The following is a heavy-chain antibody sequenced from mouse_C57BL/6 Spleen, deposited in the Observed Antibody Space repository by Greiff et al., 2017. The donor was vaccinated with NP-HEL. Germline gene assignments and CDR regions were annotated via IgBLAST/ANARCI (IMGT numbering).Heavy chain of an antibody. V-gene: IGHV14-4*01. CDR2: IDPENGDT. J-gene: IGHJ4*01. CDR3: TTGLRRGYAMDY. D-gene: IGHD2-4*01. CDR1: GFNIKDDY. Sequence: VQLQQSGAELVRPGASVKLSCTASGFNIKDDYMHWVKQRPEQGLEWIGWIDPENGDTEYASKFQGKATITADTSSTTAYLQLSSRTAEDTAVYYCTTGLRRGYAMDYWGQGTSVTVSS.